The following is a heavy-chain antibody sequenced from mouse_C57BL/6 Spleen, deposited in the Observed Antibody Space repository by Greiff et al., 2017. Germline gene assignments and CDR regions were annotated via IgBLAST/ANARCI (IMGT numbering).Heavy chain of an antibody. CDR2: ISSGSSTI. CDR3: ARPAYGSSYYFDY. CDR1: GFTFSDYG. V-gene: IGHV5-17*01. Sequence: EVNVVESGGGLVKPRGSLKLSCAASGFTFSDYGMHWVRQAPEKGLEWVAYISSGSSTIYYADTVKGRFTISRDNAKNTLFLQMTSLRSEDTAMYYCARPAYGSSYYFDYWGQGTTLTVSS. D-gene: IGHD1-1*01. J-gene: IGHJ2*01.